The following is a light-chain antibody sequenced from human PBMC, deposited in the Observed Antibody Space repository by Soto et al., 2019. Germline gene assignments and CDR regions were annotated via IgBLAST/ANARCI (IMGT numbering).Light chain of an antibody. CDR1: SSDVGGYNS. V-gene: IGLV2-14*03. CDR3: SSYTSSNTYV. CDR2: NVS. J-gene: IGLJ1*01. Sequence: SVLPQPASVSGSPGQSIAISCTGTSSDVGGYNSVSWYQQHPGKAPKLMIYNVSNRPSGVSDRFSGSKSGNTASLTISGLQAEDEADYYCSSYTSSNTYVFGTGTKATVL.